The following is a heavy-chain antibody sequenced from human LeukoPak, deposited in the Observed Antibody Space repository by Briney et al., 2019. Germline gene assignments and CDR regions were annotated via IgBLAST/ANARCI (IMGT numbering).Heavy chain of an antibody. CDR2: ISAYNGNT. D-gene: IGHD2-2*01. CDR3: AIVVVPAALGDDAFDI. V-gene: IGHV1-18*01. CDR1: GYTFTSYG. J-gene: IGHJ3*02. Sequence: ASVKVSCKASGYTFTSYGISWVRQAPGQGLEWMGWISAYNGNTNYAQKLQGRVTITTDESTSTAYMELSSLRSEDTAVYYCAIVVVPAALGDDAFDIWGQGTMVTVSS.